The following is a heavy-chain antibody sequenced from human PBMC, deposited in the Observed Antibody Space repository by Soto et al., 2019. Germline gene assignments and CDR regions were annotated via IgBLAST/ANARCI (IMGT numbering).Heavy chain of an antibody. J-gene: IGHJ4*01. CDR1: GASISSGGYY. D-gene: IGHD1-1*01. Sequence: SETLSLTCTVSGASISSGGYYWNWIRQHPGKGLEWIGYIYYSGNTYYNPSLKSRVNMSIDSSKNQFSLKLSSVTAADTAVYHCARSPPGHDIGRFDY. V-gene: IGHV4-31*03. CDR3: ARSPPGHDIGRFDY. CDR2: IYYSGNT.